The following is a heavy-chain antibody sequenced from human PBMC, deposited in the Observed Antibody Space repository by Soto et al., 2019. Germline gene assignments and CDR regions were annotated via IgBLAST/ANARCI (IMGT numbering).Heavy chain of an antibody. D-gene: IGHD2-21*01. CDR2: IYSGGST. Sequence: EGQLVESGGGLIQPGGSLRLSCAASGFTVSSNYMSWVRQAPGKGLEWVSVIYSGGSTYADSVKGRFTISRDNSKNTLYLQMNSLRAEDTAVYYCARSRDGYNFLYEPTWGPGTRVTVSS. CDR1: GFTVSSNY. CDR3: ARSRDGYNFLYEPT. V-gene: IGHV3-53*01. J-gene: IGHJ4*02.